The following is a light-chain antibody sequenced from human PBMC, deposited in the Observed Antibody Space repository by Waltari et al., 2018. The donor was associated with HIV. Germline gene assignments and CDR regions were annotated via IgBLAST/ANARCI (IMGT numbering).Light chain of an antibody. CDR3: AAWDDSLSGLHWV. V-gene: IGLV1-47*01. Sequence: QSVLTQPPSASGTPGQRVTIYCTGSSSKIGSKYAYWDKQLPGTAPKLLIFRNNQRPSGVPDRFSGSKSGTSASLAISGLRSEDEADYYCAAWDDSLSGLHWVFGGGTKLTVL. J-gene: IGLJ3*02. CDR2: RNN. CDR1: SSKIGSKY.